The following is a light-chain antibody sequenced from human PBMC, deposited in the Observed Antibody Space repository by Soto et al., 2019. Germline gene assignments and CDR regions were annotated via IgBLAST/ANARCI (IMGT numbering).Light chain of an antibody. CDR2: GAS. CDR3: QQYNNWPPLT. J-gene: IGKJ4*01. Sequence: EIVMTQSPATLSVSPGERATLSCRASQSVSSNLAWYQQNPGQAPRLLIYGASTRATGIPARFSGSGSGTEFTLTISSLQSEDFAVYYCQQYNNWPPLTFGGGTKVAIK. V-gene: IGKV3-15*01. CDR1: QSVSSN.